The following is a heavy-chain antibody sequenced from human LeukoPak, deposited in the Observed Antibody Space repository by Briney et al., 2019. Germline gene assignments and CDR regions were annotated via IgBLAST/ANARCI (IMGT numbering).Heavy chain of an antibody. D-gene: IGHD4-23*01. V-gene: IGHV3-9*01. CDR2: ISWNSGSI. CDR1: GLTFDDYA. J-gene: IGHJ4*02. CDR3: ARVLSYYGGPYFDY. Sequence: GGSLRLSCAASGLTFDDYAMHWVRQAPGKGLEWVSGISWNSGSIGYADSVKGRFTISRDNSKNTLYLQMNSLIAEDTGVYYCARVLSYYGGPYFDYWGQGTLVTVSS.